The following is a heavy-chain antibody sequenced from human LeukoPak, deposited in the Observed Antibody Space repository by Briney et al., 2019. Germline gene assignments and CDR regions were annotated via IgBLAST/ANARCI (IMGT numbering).Heavy chain of an antibody. CDR3: ARLAVSGYNFDP. V-gene: IGHV4-4*09. CDR1: GGSISSYY. D-gene: IGHD3-16*01. CDR2: IYTSGST. J-gene: IGHJ5*02. Sequence: LETLSLTCTVSGGSISSYYWSWIRQPPGKGLEWIGYIYTSGSTNYNPSLKSRVTISVDTSKNQFSLKLSSVTAADTAVYYCARLAVSGYNFDPWGQGTLVTVSS.